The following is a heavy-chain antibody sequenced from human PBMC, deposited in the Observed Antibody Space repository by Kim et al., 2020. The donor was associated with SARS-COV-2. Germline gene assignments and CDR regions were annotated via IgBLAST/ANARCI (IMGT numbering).Heavy chain of an antibody. CDR2: IIPIFGTA. D-gene: IGHD1-7*01. J-gene: IGHJ6*02. Sequence: SVKVSCKASGGTFSSYAISWVRQAPGQGLEWMGGIIPIFGTANYAQKFQGRVTITADESTSTAYMELSSLRSEDTAVYYCARVTRSIGYNWNYGYYYYGMDVWGQGTTVTVSS. V-gene: IGHV1-69*13. CDR3: ARVTRSIGYNWNYGYYYYGMDV. CDR1: GGTFSSYA.